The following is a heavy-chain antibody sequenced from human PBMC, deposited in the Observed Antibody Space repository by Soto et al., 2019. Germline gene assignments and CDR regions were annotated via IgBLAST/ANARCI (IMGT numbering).Heavy chain of an antibody. D-gene: IGHD3-9*01. Sequence: PGGSLRLSCTASGFTFSNYGMHWVRQAPGKGLDWLAVIWYDGTNKYYADSVKGRFTISRDNSKNTVYLQMNSLRAEDTAVYYCARDLHEGLRDFDWPDESFDYWGQGTLVTVSS. CDR1: GFTFSNYG. V-gene: IGHV3-33*01. J-gene: IGHJ4*02. CDR2: IWYDGTNK. CDR3: ARDLHEGLRDFDWPDESFDY.